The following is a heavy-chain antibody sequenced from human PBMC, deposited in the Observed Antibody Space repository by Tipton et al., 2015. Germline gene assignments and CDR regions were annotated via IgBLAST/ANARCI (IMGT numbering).Heavy chain of an antibody. Sequence: QSGAEVRKPGESLKISCKGSGYSFTSYWIGWVRQMPGKGLEWIGGISHSGNTYYNPSLKSRVTMSRDTSKNQFSLKLTSVTAADTAVYYCACQDYDSLTRDYQTVDYWGQGTLVTVSS. CDR1: GYSFTSYW. J-gene: IGHJ4*02. CDR2: ISHSGNT. V-gene: IGHV5-51*01. D-gene: IGHD3-9*01. CDR3: ACQDYDSLTRDYQTVDY.